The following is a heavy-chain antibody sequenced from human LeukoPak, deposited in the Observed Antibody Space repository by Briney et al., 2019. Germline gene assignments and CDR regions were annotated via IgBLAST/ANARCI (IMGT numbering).Heavy chain of an antibody. V-gene: IGHV4-39*01. CDR2: IYYSGTT. CDR3: ARIYYSGSVGRGYFDY. CDR1: GGSISSSSYY. Sequence: SETLSLTCTVSGGSISSSSYYWVWMRQSPGKGLEWIGSIYYSGTTSYNPSLKSRVTISVDTSKNQFSLKLSSVTAADTAVYYCARIYYSGSVGRGYFDYWGQGTLVTVSS. D-gene: IGHD1-26*01. J-gene: IGHJ4*02.